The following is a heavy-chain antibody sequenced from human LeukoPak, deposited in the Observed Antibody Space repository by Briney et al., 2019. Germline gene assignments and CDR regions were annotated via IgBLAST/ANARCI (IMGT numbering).Heavy chain of an antibody. V-gene: IGHV4-34*01. D-gene: IGHD2-15*01. CDR3: ARRWYSIYFDY. CDR1: GRSFSGYY. Sequence: PSETLSLTCAVYGRSFSGYYWSWIRQPPGKGLEWIGEINHSGSTNYNPSLKSRVTISVDTSKNQFSLKLSSVTAADTAVYYCARRWYSIYFDYWGQGTLVTVSS. CDR2: INHSGST. J-gene: IGHJ4*02.